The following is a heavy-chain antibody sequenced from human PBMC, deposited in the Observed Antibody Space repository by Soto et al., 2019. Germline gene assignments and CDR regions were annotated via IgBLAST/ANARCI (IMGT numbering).Heavy chain of an antibody. J-gene: IGHJ4*02. CDR2: IYAGDSDT. CDR1: GYNFPDYW. CDR3: ARQHTLDSSAWYN. Sequence: EVQLVQSGAEVKKPGESLKISCEGSGYNFPDYWIGWVRQMPGKGLEWIGTIYAGDSDTRYSPSFEGQVTMSVDKSISTAYLHWSSLKASDTAVYYCARQHTLDSSAWYNWGQGTLVTVSS. V-gene: IGHV5-51*01. D-gene: IGHD6-19*01.